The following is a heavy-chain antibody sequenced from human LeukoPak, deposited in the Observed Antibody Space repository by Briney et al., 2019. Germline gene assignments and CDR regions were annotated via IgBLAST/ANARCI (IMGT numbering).Heavy chain of an antibody. CDR1: GFSYSSYW. CDR2: INQDASSI. D-gene: IGHD1-1*01. CDR3: ARTGYIDEGFDY. Sequence: GGSLRLSCAATGFSYSSYWMSWVRQPPDKGLEWVANINQDASSINYAGSVKGRFTISRDNAKKSLYLQMNSLRAEDTAVYYCARTGYIDEGFDYWGQGTLVTVSS. J-gene: IGHJ4*02. V-gene: IGHV3-7*04.